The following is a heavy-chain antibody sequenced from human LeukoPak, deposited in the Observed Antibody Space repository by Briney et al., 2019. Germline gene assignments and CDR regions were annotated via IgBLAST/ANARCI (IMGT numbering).Heavy chain of an antibody. J-gene: IGHJ4*02. CDR1: GGSFSGYY. Sequence: PSETLSLTCAVYGGSFSGYYWSWIRQPPGKGLEWIGEINHSGSTNYNPSLKSRVTISVDTSKNQFSLKLSSVTAADTAVYYCARHEMYYYDSSGYYIYDYWGQGTLVTVSS. CDR3: ARHEMYYYDSSGYYIYDY. CDR2: INHSGST. D-gene: IGHD3-22*01. V-gene: IGHV4-34*01.